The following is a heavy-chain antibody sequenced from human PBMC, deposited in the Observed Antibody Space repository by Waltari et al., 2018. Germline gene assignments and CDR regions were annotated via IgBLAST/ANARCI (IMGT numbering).Heavy chain of an antibody. CDR1: GYTLPDLS. CDR3: ATLVQGDYPGVAFDI. V-gene: IGHV1-24*01. J-gene: IGHJ3*02. Sequence: QVQLVLSGDEVKKPGASVKVSCKVSGYTLPDLSMHWLRPAPGKGVEWMGGFEPEDGETIYAQKFQGRVTITEDTSTDTADMELSSMRSEDTAVYYCATLVQGDYPGVAFDIWGQGTMVTVSS. D-gene: IGHD4-17*01. CDR2: FEPEDGET.